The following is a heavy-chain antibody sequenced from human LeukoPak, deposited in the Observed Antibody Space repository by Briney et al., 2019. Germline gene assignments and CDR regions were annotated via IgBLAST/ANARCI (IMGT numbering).Heavy chain of an antibody. CDR2: INPSGGST. J-gene: IGHJ4*02. V-gene: IGHV1-46*01. CDR1: GCTFTSYY. CDR3: ARDSPKVAVAGTSFDY. D-gene: IGHD6-19*01. Sequence: ASVKVSCKASGCTFTSYYMHWVRQAPGQGLEWMGRINPSGGSTSYAQKFQGRVTMTGDTSTSTVYMELSSLRSEDTAVYYCARDSPKVAVAGTSFDYWGQGTLVTVSS.